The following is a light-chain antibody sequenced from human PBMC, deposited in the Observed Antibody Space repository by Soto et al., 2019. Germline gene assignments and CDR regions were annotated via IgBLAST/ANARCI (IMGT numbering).Light chain of an antibody. CDR1: QNVGIY. J-gene: IGKJ4*01. Sequence: SPATPSLSPGERATLSCRASQNVGIYLAWYQQKPGQAPRLLIYDASNRATGIPARFSGSGSATDFTLTISSLSGEDFATYYCSGRGISVTSGCGT. V-gene: IGKV3-11*01. CDR3: SGRGISVT. CDR2: DAS.